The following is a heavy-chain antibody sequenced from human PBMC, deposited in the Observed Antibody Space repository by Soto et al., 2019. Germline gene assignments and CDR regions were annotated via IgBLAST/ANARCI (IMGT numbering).Heavy chain of an antibody. CDR3: GRVPVKIAAGTAWLDP. D-gene: IGHD6-13*01. J-gene: IGHJ5*02. CDR2: IKEDGSEK. Sequence: EVQVVESGGGLVQPGGSLRLSCAASGFTFSKYWMSWVRQAPGKGLEWVANIKEDGSEKYYVDSVKGRFTISRDNAKNSLYLQMNSLGAEDTAVYYCGRVPVKIAAGTAWLDPWGQGTLVTVSS. V-gene: IGHV3-7*01. CDR1: GFTFSKYW.